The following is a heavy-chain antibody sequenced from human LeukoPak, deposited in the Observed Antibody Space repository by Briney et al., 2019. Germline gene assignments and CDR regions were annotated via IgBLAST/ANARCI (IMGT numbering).Heavy chain of an antibody. CDR2: IYYNGST. Sequence: SETLSLTCTVSGGSISSGGYYWSWIRQHPGKGLEWIGYIYYNGSTYYNPSLKSRITISVDTSKNQFSLKLSSVTAADTAVYYCARGYDAFGMGYWGQGTLVTVSS. J-gene: IGHJ4*02. D-gene: IGHD5-18*01. CDR3: ARGYDAFGMGY. CDR1: GGSISSGGYY. V-gene: IGHV4-31*03.